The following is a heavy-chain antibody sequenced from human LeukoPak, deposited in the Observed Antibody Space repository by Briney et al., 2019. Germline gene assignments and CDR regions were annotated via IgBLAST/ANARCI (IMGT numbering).Heavy chain of an antibody. CDR3: ARERYYDSSGYSAFDI. V-gene: IGHV3-48*01. D-gene: IGHD3-22*01. CDR1: GFTFSSSS. CDR2: ISSSSGTI. J-gene: IGHJ3*02. Sequence: PGESLRLSCAASGFTFSSSSMNWVRQAPGKGLEWVSYISSSSGTIYYADSGKGRFTISRDNAKNSLYLQMNSLRAEDTAVYYCARERYYDSSGYSAFDIWGQGTMVTVSS.